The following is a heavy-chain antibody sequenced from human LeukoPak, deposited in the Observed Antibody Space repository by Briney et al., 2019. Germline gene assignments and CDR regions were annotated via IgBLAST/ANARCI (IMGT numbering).Heavy chain of an antibody. CDR1: GFTFRDYY. CDR2: ISGSSTYT. CDR3: ARGSYLNWNLDY. J-gene: IGHJ4*02. D-gene: IGHD1-1*01. V-gene: IGHV3-11*06. Sequence: GGSLRLSCAASGFTFRDYYMSWICQAPGKGLEWLSYISGSSTYTIYADSVKGRFTISRDNAKNPLSLQMNSLGAEDTAVYYCARGSYLNWNLDYWGQGTLVTVSS.